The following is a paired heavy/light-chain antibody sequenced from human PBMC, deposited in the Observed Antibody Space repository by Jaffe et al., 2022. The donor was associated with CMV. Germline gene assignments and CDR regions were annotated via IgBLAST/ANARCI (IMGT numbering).Light chain of an antibody. V-gene: IGKV4-1*01. Sequence: DIVMTQSPDSLAVSLGERATINCKSSQSVLYSSNSKNYLAWYQQKPGQPPKLLIYWASTRESGVPDRFSGSGSGTDFTLTISSLQAEDVAVYYCQQYYSTPYTFGQGTKLEIK. J-gene: IGKJ2*01. CDR3: QQYYSTPYT. CDR2: WAS. CDR1: QSVLYSSNSKNY.
Heavy chain of an antibody. CDR2: ISGSGGST. CDR1: GFTFSSYA. V-gene: IGHV3-23*04. D-gene: IGHD3-22*01. Sequence: EVQLVESGGGLVQSGGSLRLSCAASGFTFSSYAMSWVRQAPGKGLEWVSGISGSGGSTYYADSVKGRFTISRDNSKNTLYLQMNSLRAGDTAIYYCAKEIYDTSGYYGGGASDIWGQGTMVTVSS. J-gene: IGHJ3*02. CDR3: AKEIYDTSGYYGGGASDI.